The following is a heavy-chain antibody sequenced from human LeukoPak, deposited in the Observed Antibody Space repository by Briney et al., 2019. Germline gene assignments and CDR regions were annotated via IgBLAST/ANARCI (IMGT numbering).Heavy chain of an antibody. CDR1: GFTFSSFA. CDR3: AKDISSGYYDD. Sequence: GGSLRLSCAASGFTFSSFAINWVRQAPGKGLEWVSATSASGINTYYADSVKGRFTISRDNSKNALYLQMNSLRAEDTAVYYCAKDISSGYYDDWGQGTLVTVSS. D-gene: IGHD3-22*01. J-gene: IGHJ4*02. V-gene: IGHV3-23*01. CDR2: TSASGINT.